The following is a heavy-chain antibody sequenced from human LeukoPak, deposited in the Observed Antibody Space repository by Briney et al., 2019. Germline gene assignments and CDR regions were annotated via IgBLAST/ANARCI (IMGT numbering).Heavy chain of an antibody. CDR1: GFTFSSYG. CDR3: VRSSMAAAGPFDY. V-gene: IGHV3-33*01. CDR2: IWYDGSNK. Sequence: GGSLRLSCAASGFTFSSYGMHWVRQAPGKGLEWVTVIWYDGSNKYYADSVKGRFTISRDNSKNTLYLQMNSLRAEDTAVYYCVRSSMAAAGPFDYWGQGILVTASS. J-gene: IGHJ4*02. D-gene: IGHD6-13*01.